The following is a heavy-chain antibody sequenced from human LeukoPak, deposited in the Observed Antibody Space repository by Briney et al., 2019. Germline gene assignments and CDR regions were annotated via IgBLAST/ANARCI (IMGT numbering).Heavy chain of an antibody. CDR1: GFTFSSYG. CDR3: AKAARPARGPDYYDYYYMDV. J-gene: IGHJ6*03. Sequence: PGGSLRLSCAASGFTFSSYGMHWVRQAPGKGLEWMAFIRYDGSNKYYADSVKGRFTISRDNSKNTLYLQMNSLRAEDTAVYYCAKAARPARGPDYYDYYYMDVWGKGTTITVSS. CDR2: IRYDGSNK. V-gene: IGHV3-30*02.